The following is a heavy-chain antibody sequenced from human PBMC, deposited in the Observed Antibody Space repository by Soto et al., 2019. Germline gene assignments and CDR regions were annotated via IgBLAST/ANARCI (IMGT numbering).Heavy chain of an antibody. CDR3: ARHGDCSSTSCYNPALGMDV. CDR1: GYRFTSYF. CDR2: IDPSDSYT. V-gene: IGHV5-10-1*01. J-gene: IGHJ6*02. Sequence: GESLNISCTVSGYRFTSYFSSCVRQQPGKGLEWMGRIDPSDSYTNYSPSFQGHVTISADKSISTAYLQWSSLKASDTAMYYCARHGDCSSTSCYNPALGMDVWGQGIT. D-gene: IGHD2-2*02.